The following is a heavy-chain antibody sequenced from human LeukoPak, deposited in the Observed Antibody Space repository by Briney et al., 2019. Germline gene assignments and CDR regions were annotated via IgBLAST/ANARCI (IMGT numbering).Heavy chain of an antibody. CDR1: GFTFDDYA. V-gene: IGHV3-9*01. J-gene: IGHJ4*02. CDR2: ISWNGNLI. CDR3: AKGYRKGRWLPLDY. D-gene: IGHD5-24*01. Sequence: GGSLRLSCAASGFTFDDYAMHWVRQAPGKGLEWVSGISWNGNLIGYADSVKGRFTISRDNAKNSLYLQMNSLRVEDTALYYCAKGYRKGRWLPLDYWGQGTLVTVSS.